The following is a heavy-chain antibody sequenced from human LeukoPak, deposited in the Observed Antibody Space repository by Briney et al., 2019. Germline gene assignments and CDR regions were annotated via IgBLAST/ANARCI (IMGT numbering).Heavy chain of an antibody. J-gene: IGHJ4*02. V-gene: IGHV3-23*01. CDR1: GFTFSNYA. D-gene: IGHD2-15*01. CDR3: AKVTSGGSCYQSDY. CDR2: ISGSGGSP. Sequence: GGSLRLSCVASGFTFSNYAMSRVRQAPGKGLEWVSGISGSGGSPYYAGSVKGRFTISRDNSKNTLYLQMNSLRAEDTAVYYCAKVTSGGSCYQSDYWGQGTLVTVSS.